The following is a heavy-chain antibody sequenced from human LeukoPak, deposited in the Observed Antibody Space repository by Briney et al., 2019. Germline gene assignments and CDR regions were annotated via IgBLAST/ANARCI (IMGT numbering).Heavy chain of an antibody. CDR1: GFTFSSYG. Sequence: PGGSLRLSCAASGFTFSSYGMHWVRQAPGKGLEWVAVISYDGSNKYYADSVKGRFTISRDNSKNTLYLQMNSLRAEDTAVYYCARDGVVANFYNWFDPWGQGTLVTVSS. CDR2: ISYDGSNK. D-gene: IGHD2-15*01. J-gene: IGHJ5*02. V-gene: IGHV3-30*03. CDR3: ARDGVVANFYNWFDP.